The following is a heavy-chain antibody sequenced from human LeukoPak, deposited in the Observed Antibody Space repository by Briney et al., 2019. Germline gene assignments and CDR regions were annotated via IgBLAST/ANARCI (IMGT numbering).Heavy chain of an antibody. CDR3: ARDFSGRGDAFDI. Sequence: GGSLRLSCAASGFTVSSNYMSWVRQAPGKGLEWVSVIYSDGNTYYADSVKGRFTISGDNSKNTLYLQMNSLRAEDTAVYYCARDFSGRGDAFDIWGQGTMVTVSS. V-gene: IGHV3-53*01. CDR2: IYSDGNT. D-gene: IGHD1-26*01. J-gene: IGHJ3*02. CDR1: GFTVSSNY.